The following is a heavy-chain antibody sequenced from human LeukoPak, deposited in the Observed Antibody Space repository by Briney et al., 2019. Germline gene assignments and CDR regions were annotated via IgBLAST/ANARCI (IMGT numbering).Heavy chain of an antibody. D-gene: IGHD7-27*01. J-gene: IGHJ6*04. V-gene: IGHV1-8*03. Sequence: ASVKVSCKASGYTFTSYDINGVRHPTGQGLVWMRWMNSNSDNTGYAKKFQGRDTITRNTSISTAYMELSSLRSEDTAVYYCARGWGEPSEMDVWGKGTTVTVSS. CDR2: MNSNSDNT. CDR3: ARGWGEPSEMDV. CDR1: GYTFTSYD.